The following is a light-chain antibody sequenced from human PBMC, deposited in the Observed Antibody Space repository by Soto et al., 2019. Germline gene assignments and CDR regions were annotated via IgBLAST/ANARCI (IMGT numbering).Light chain of an antibody. CDR1: QSVGSD. CDR2: DIF. Sequence: EIVMTQSPATLSVSPGERATLSCRASQSVGSDLAWYQQKPGQAPRLVIYDIFTRATGVQTRISGSGSGTEFTLTIRRLEPEDFAVYYCKQYGNTPLTFGGGTKVDIK. V-gene: IGKV3D-15*01. CDR3: KQYGNTPLT. J-gene: IGKJ4*01.